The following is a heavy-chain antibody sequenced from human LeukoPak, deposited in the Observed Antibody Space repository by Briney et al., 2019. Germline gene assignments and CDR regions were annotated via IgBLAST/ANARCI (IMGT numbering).Heavy chain of an antibody. V-gene: IGHV4-39*07. CDR2: IYYSGST. CDR3: ALRQGVSGSYYPYDY. Sequence: PSETLSLTCTVSGGSISSSSYYWGWIRQPPGKGLEWIGSIYYSGSTYYNPSLKSRVTISVDTSKNQFSLKLSSVTAADTAVYYCALRQGVSGSYYPYDYWGQGTLVTVSS. CDR1: GGSISSSSYY. D-gene: IGHD1-26*01. J-gene: IGHJ4*02.